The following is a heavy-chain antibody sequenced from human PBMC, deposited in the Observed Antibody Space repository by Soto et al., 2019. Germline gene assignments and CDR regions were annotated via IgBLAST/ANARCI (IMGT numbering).Heavy chain of an antibody. CDR2: IYYSGST. CDR3: ARRYGGNFDY. V-gene: IGHV4-59*01. Sequence: PAETLSLTCTVSGGSXNKYYWSWIRQPPGKGLEWIGYIYYSGSTNYNPSLKSRVTISVDTSKNQFSLKLSSVTAADTAVYYCARRYGGNFDYWGQGTLVTVSS. J-gene: IGHJ4*02. D-gene: IGHD1-26*01. CDR1: GGSXNKYY.